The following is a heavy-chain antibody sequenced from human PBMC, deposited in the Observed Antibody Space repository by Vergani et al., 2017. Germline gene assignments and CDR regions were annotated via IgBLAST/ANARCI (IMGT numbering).Heavy chain of an antibody. CDR3: ARSQGDYWYFDL. D-gene: IGHD2-21*01. V-gene: IGHV4-39*02. CDR1: GMSISNNNYY. J-gene: IGHJ2*01. Sequence: QLQLQESGPRLVKPSETLSLTCSLSGMSISNNNYYWAWIRQSPGEGLQWLTSIHNRGKTYHNPSLKSRVSVSLDTSKNRFSLNLTSVTATDTAVYYCARSQGDYWYFDLWGPGSLVTVSS. CDR2: IHNRGKT.